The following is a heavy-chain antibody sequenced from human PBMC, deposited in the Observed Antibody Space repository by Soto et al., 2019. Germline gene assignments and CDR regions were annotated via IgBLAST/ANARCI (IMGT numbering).Heavy chain of an antibody. CDR2: MNPINGAT. V-gene: IGHV1-8*02. CDR1: GYDFTAYD. J-gene: IGHJ6*02. D-gene: IGHD6-13*01. Sequence: QVQLVQSGAEVKQSGASVKVSCKASGYDFTAYDINWVRQASGQGLEWMGWMNPINGATGSARRFQGRVSMTRNTATGTAYLELTSLRSDDTAVYYCGRGPSPRAPAGGTPYYYAMDVWGQVTTVTVSS. CDR3: GRGPSPRAPAGGTPYYYAMDV.